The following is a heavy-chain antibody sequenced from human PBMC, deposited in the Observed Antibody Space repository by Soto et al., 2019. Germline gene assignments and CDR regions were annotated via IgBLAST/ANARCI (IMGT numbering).Heavy chain of an antibody. CDR1: GFTVSSKY. CDR2: IKRGGSI. Sequence: EVQLVESGGGVVQPGGSLRLSCAVSGFTVSSKYMSWVRQAPGKGLEWVSLIKRGGSISYADSVKDRFTISRDNSENTLYLRMSSLGVEDTGVYYCTRDDVHCIGGSCYGIPMGIWGKGTKVTVSS. CDR3: TRDDVHCIGGSCYGIPMGI. J-gene: IGHJ6*04. D-gene: IGHD2-15*01. V-gene: IGHV3-66*01.